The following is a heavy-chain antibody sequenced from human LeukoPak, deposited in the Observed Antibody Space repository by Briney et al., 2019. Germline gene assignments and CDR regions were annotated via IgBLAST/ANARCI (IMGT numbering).Heavy chain of an antibody. CDR1: AFVFTNYR. CDR2: IRGSGNHI. J-gene: IGHJ1*01. D-gene: IGHD4-11*01. CDR3: TRAWADYLCDH. Sequence: PGRSLTLSCVVSAFVFTNYRMNSVRHPAGEGLGWVSSIRGSGNHIDYADSVKGRFTISRDKAKNALYLQMDSLRAEDTAVYYCTRAWADYLCDHWGQGTLVTVSS. V-gene: IGHV3-21*01.